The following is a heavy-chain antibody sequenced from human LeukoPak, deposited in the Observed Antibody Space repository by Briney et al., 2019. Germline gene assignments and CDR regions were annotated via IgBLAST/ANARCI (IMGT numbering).Heavy chain of an antibody. V-gene: IGHV5-51*01. CDR2: IYPGDSDT. CDR1: GYSFTSYW. CDR3: ARQGDYDSSGYYPNWFDP. D-gene: IGHD3-22*01. Sequence: GESLKISCKGSGYSFTSYWIGWVRQMPGKGLEWMGIIYPGDSDTGYSPSFQGQVTISADKSISTAYLQWSSLKASDTAMYYCARQGDYDSSGYYPNWFDPWGQGTLVTVSS. J-gene: IGHJ5*02.